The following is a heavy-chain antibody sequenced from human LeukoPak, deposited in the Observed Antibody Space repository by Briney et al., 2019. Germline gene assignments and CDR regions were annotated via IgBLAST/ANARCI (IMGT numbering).Heavy chain of an antibody. CDR3: AELGITMIGVV. J-gene: IGHJ6*04. Sequence: GGSLRLSCAASGFTFSSYSMNWVRQAPGKGLEWVSSISSSSSYIYYADSVNGRFTISRDNAKNSLYLQMNSLRAEDTAVYYCAELGITMIGVVWRKGTTLTISS. D-gene: IGHD3-10*02. V-gene: IGHV3-21*01. CDR1: GFTFSSYS. CDR2: ISSSSSYI.